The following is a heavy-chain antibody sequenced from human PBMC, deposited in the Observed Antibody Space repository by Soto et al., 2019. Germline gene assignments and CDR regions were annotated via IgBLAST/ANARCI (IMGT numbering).Heavy chain of an antibody. V-gene: IGHV4-61*01. D-gene: IGHD3-3*01. Sequence: SETLSLTCSVSGGSVSSGSYYWNWIRQPPGKALEWIGCVYYSGSTNYNLSLKSRVTISVDRSKNQFSLMLSSVTAADTAVYYCARLTYYDFWSDHDYWGQGXPVTVYS. CDR3: ARLTYYDFWSDHDY. J-gene: IGHJ4*02. CDR1: GGSVSSGSYY. CDR2: VYYSGST.